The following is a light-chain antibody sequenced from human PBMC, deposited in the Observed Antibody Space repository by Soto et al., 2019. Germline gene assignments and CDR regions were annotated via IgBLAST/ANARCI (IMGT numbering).Light chain of an antibody. V-gene: IGKV3-11*01. CDR3: QQYTGPPTT. J-gene: IGKJ5*01. CDR1: QSVSSY. Sequence: EIVLTQSPATLSLSRGERATLSCRASQSVSSYLAWYQQKPGQAPRLLIYDASNRATGIPARFSGSGSGTDFTLTISSLEPEDFAVYFCQQYTGPPTTFGQGTRLEI. CDR2: DAS.